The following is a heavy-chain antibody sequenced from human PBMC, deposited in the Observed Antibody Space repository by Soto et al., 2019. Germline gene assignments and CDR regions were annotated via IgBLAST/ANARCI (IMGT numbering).Heavy chain of an antibody. V-gene: IGHV4-34*01. Sequence: SETLSLTCAVYGGSFSGYYWSWIRQPPGKGLEWIGEINHSGSTNYNPSLTRRVTIPVDTSKNQFSLKLSSVTAAXTAVYYCAYGDSRGPFDSWGQGTLVTVSS. CDR3: AYGDSRGPFDS. J-gene: IGHJ4*02. CDR2: INHSGST. CDR1: GGSFSGYY. D-gene: IGHD4-17*01.